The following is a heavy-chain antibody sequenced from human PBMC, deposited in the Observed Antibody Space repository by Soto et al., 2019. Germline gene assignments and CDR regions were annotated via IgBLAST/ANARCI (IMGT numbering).Heavy chain of an antibody. V-gene: IGHV3-23*01. CDR3: AKGFLNDYGDPSFDP. CDR2: ISGSGGST. J-gene: IGHJ5*02. D-gene: IGHD4-17*01. Sequence: PGGSLRLSCAASGFTFSSYAMSWVRQAPGKGLEWVSAISGSGGSTYYADSVKGRFTISRDNSKNTLYLQMNSLRAEDTAVYYCAKGFLNDYGDPSFDPWDQGTLVTVPQ. CDR1: GFTFSSYA.